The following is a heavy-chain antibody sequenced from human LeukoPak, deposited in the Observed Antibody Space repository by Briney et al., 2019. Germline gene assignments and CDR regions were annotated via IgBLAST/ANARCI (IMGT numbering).Heavy chain of an antibody. V-gene: IGHV3-48*01. CDR1: GFTFSSYG. Sequence: GGSLRLSCAASGFTFSSYGMTWVRQAPGKGLEWVSYISSSSSTIYYADSVKGRFTISRDNAKNSLYLQMNSLRAEDTAVYYCAKEGPYDFWSGYYWPYYYYMDVWGKGTTVTVSS. J-gene: IGHJ6*03. CDR3: AKEGPYDFWSGYYWPYYYYMDV. CDR2: ISSSSSTI. D-gene: IGHD3-3*01.